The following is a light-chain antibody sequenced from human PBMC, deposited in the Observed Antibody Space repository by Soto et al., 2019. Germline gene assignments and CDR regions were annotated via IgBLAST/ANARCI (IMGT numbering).Light chain of an antibody. V-gene: IGKV1-39*01. CDR1: QSMSNY. CDR3: QQSYSTPYT. Sequence: DIQMTQSPSSLSASVGDRVTITCRASQSMSNYLNWYQHKPGKAPKVLIYAASTLQSGVPSRFSGRGSGTDFTLTISSLQPEDFATYHCQQSYSTPYTFGQGTKLAIK. CDR2: AAS. J-gene: IGKJ2*01.